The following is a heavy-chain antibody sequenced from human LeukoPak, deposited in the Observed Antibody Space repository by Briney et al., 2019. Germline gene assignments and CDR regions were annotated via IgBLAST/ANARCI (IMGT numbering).Heavy chain of an antibody. Sequence: GGSLRLSCAASGFTFSDYNLSWIRQAPGKGLEWVSYIISGGSTIYYTDSVKGRFTISRDNAKNSLFLQMNSLRAEDTAVYYCARDRAGHYLDYWGQGTLVTVSS. CDR1: GFTFSDYN. J-gene: IGHJ4*02. CDR2: IISGGSTI. D-gene: IGHD6-19*01. CDR3: ARDRAGHYLDY. V-gene: IGHV3-11*01.